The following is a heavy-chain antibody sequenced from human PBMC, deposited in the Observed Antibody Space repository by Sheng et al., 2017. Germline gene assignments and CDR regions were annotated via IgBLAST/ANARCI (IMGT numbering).Heavy chain of an antibody. J-gene: IGHJ4*02. V-gene: IGHV3-74*01. CDR3: ARVIYSYVNYLDY. Sequence: EVQLVASGGGLVQPGGSLRLSCAASGFTFSSYWMHWVRQAPGTGLVWVARISTDGSSTTYADSVMGRFTISRDNAKNTVYLQMNSLSAEDTAVYFCARVIYSYVNYLDYWGQGIQVTVSS. D-gene: IGHD2-21*01. CDR1: GFTFSSYW. CDR2: ISTDGSST.